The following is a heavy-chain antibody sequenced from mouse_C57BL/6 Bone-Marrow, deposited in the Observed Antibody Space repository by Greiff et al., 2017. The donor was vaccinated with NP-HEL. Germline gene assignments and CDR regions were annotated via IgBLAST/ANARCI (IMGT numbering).Heavy chain of an antibody. CDR1: GYTFTSYD. V-gene: IGHV1-85*01. CDR3: ASSCDGYLYWYFDV. D-gene: IGHD2-3*01. CDR2: IYPRDGST. Sequence: QVQLKQSGPELVKPGASVKLSCKASGYTFTSYDINWVKQRPGQGLEWIGWIYPRDGSTKYNEKFKGKATLTVDTSSSTAYMELHSLTSEDSAVYFCASSCDGYLYWYFDVWGTGTTVTVSS. J-gene: IGHJ1*03.